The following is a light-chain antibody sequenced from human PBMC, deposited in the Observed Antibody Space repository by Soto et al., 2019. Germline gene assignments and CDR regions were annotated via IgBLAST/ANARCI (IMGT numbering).Light chain of an antibody. CDR1: INDVGGYNS. CDR2: GVH. Sequence: QSALTQPASVSGSPGQSITISCTGTINDVGGYNSVSWYQQHPGKAPKLLIFGVHNRPSEISDRFSGSRSGNTASLTISGLQAEDEADYYCSSYTSSSTLVFGGGTKLTVL. J-gene: IGLJ2*01. CDR3: SSYTSSSTLV. V-gene: IGLV2-14*01.